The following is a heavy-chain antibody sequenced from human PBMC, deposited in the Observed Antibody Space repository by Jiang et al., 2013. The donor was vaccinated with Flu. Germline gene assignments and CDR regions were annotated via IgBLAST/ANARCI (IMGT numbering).Heavy chain of an antibody. J-gene: IGHJ6*02. D-gene: IGHD2-15*01. Sequence: FTSYAMHWVAPGPRDQKDLSGVGWINAGNGNTKYSQKFQGRVTITRDTSASTAYMELSSLRSEDTAVYYCARRGGYCSGGSCYYYYYGMDVWGQGTTVTVSS. CDR2: INAGNGNT. CDR1: FTSYA. V-gene: IGHV1-3*01. CDR3: ARRGGYCSGGSCYYYYYGMDV.